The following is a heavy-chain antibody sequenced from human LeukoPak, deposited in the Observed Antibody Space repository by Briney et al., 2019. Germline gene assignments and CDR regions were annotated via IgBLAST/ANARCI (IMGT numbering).Heavy chain of an antibody. CDR3: AKDLVNDYGDYGGLDY. Sequence: GGSLRLSCAASGFTFSSYGMHWVRQAPGKGLEWVAVISYDGSNKYYADSVKGRFTISRGNSKNTLYLQMNSLRAEDTAVYYCAKDLVNDYGDYGGLDYWGQGTLVTVSS. V-gene: IGHV3-30*18. CDR2: ISYDGSNK. J-gene: IGHJ4*02. D-gene: IGHD4-17*01. CDR1: GFTFSSYG.